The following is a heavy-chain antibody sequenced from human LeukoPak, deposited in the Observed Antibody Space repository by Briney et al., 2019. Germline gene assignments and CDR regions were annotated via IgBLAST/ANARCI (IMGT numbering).Heavy chain of an antibody. V-gene: IGHV4-59*01. J-gene: IGHJ4*02. CDR3: ARGDIVAPFDY. CDR2: IYYSGST. D-gene: IGHD2-15*01. CDR1: GGSISSYY. Sequence: SETLSLTRTVSGGSISSYYWSWIRQPPGKGLEWIGYIYYSGSTNYNPSLKSRVTISVDTSKNQFSLKLSSVTAADTAVYYCARGDIVAPFDYWGQGTLVTVSS.